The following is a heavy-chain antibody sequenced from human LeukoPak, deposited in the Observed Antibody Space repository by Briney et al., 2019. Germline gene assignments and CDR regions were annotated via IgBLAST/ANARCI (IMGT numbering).Heavy chain of an antibody. D-gene: IGHD5-12*01. CDR1: GVSFSNDA. CDR3: AKGPQLYSGYHPAY. V-gene: IGHV3-23*01. CDR2: ITGSDDTT. Sequence: GGSLRLSCAASGVSFSNDAMTWVRQAPGKGLEWVSTITGSDDTTYYTDSVKGWFTISRDHSNNMLHLQMNSLRNEDTAIYYCAKGPQLYSGYHPAYWGQGTLVTVSS. J-gene: IGHJ4*02.